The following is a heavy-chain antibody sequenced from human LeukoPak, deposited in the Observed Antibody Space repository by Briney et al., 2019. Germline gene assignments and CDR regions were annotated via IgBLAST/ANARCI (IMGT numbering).Heavy chain of an antibody. CDR1: GGSISSSSYY. J-gene: IGHJ4*02. CDR3: ARASITIFGIDR. CDR2: IYYSGST. V-gene: IGHV4-39*07. Sequence: SETLSLTCTVSGGSISSSSYYWGWIRQPPGKGLEWIGSIYYSGSTYYNPSLKSRVTISVDTSKNQFSLKLSSVTAADTAVYYCARASITIFGIDRWGQGTLVTVSS. D-gene: IGHD3-3*01.